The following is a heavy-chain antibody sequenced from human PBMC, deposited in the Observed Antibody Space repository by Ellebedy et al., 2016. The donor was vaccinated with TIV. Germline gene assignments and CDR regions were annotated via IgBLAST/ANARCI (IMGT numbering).Heavy chain of an antibody. V-gene: IGHV3-7*03. D-gene: IGHD1-1*01. J-gene: IGHJ2*01. Sequence: PGGSLRLSCEASGFSFSTYWMTWVRQAPGKGLEWVASIEDAGTETYSVDSAEGRFIISRDNAKNSLYLRINNPRDEDTAVYYCARRGSRYWHFDLWGRGTQVIVSS. CDR1: GFSFSTYW. CDR2: IEDAGTET. CDR3: ARRGSRYWHFDL.